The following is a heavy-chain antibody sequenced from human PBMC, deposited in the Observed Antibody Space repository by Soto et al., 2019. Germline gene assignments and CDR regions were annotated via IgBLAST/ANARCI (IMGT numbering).Heavy chain of an antibody. V-gene: IGHV3-7*04. D-gene: IGHD6-6*01. CDR3: ARGYSSSESYYYYYMDV. Sequence: GGSLRLSCAASGFTFSSYWMSWVRQAPGKGLEWVANIKQDGSEKYYVDSVKGRFTISRDNAKNSLYLQMNSLRAEDTAVYYCARGYSSSESYYYYYMDVWGKGTTVTVSS. CDR2: IKQDGSEK. CDR1: GFTFSSYW. J-gene: IGHJ6*03.